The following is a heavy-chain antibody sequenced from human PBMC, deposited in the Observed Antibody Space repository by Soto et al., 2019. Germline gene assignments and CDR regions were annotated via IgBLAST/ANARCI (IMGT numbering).Heavy chain of an antibody. Sequence: QVQLVESGGGLVRPGGSLRLSCAASGFTFSDYYMTWIRQAPGKALEWVSYITGSSDYTNYADSVKVRFTISRDNVKNSLYLQMNSLRAEDTAVYYCAREYYYGMDVCVRGTTVAVSS. J-gene: IGHJ6*02. CDR3: AREYYYGMDV. V-gene: IGHV3-11*05. CDR1: GFTFSDYY. CDR2: ITGSSDYT.